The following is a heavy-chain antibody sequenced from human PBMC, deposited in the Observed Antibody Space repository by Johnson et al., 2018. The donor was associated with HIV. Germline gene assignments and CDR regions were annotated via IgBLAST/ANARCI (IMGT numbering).Heavy chain of an antibody. CDR2: ISGSGGST. V-gene: IGHV3-23*04. J-gene: IGHJ3*02. CDR1: GVIFSDYY. Sequence: VQLVESGGGLVKPGGSLRLSCAVSGVIFSDYYMSWIRQAPGKGLEWVSAISGSGGSTYYADSVKGRFTISRDNSKNTLYLQMNSLKTEDTAVYYCTTKTTVVTLGFDIWGQGTMVTVSS. CDR3: TTKTTVVTLGFDI. D-gene: IGHD4-23*01.